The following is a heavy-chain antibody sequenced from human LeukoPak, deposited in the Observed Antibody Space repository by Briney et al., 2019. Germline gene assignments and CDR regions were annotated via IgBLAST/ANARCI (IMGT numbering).Heavy chain of an antibody. CDR2: FYKGGST. Sequence: SETLSLTCSVSGTSISNYSWSWIRQPAGKGLEWIGRFYKGGSTKYNFSLKSRVTMSVDTSKNLFSLKLSSVAAADTAVCYCARERYDYWSGHDKGMDVWGQGTTVTVSS. D-gene: IGHD3/OR15-3a*01. V-gene: IGHV4-4*07. CDR1: GTSISNYS. J-gene: IGHJ6*02. CDR3: ARERYDYWSGHDKGMDV.